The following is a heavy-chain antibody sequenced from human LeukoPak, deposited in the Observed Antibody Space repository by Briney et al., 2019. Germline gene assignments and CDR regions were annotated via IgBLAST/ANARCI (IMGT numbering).Heavy chain of an antibody. CDR2: ISAYNGNT. CDR1: GYTFTGYY. CDR3: ARDRGFTIFSFSSFYDY. Sequence: GASVRVSCKASGYTFTGYYIHWVRQAPGQGLEWMGWISAYNGNTNYAQKLQGRVTMTTDTSTSTAYMELRSLRSDDTAVYYCARDRGFTIFSFSSFYDYWGQGTLVTVSS. D-gene: IGHD3-9*01. J-gene: IGHJ4*02. V-gene: IGHV1-18*04.